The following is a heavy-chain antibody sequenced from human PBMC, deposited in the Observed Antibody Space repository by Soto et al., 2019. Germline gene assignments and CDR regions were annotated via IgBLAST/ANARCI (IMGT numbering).Heavy chain of an antibody. CDR2: ISSSSSYT. D-gene: IGHD5-12*01. J-gene: IGHJ4*02. Sequence: ESGGGLVKPGGSLRLSCAASGFTFSDYYMSWIRQAPGKGLEWVSYISSSSSYTNYAASVKGRFTISRDNAKNSLYLQMNSLRAEDTAVYYYARDHHRYSGYDYVDYWGQGTLVTVSS. CDR3: ARDHHRYSGYDYVDY. V-gene: IGHV3-11*05. CDR1: GFTFSDYY.